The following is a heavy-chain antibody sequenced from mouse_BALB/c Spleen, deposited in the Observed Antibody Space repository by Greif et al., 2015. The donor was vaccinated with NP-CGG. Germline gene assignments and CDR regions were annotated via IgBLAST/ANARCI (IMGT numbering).Heavy chain of an antibody. CDR3: ARDGNYRYFDV. D-gene: IGHD2-1*01. J-gene: IGHJ1*01. Sequence: EVMLVESGGGLVKPGGSLKLSCAASGFTFSDYYMYWVRQTPEKRLEWVATISDGGSCTYYPDSVKGRFTISRDNAKNNLYLQMSSLKSEDTAMYYCARDGNYRYFDVWGAGTTVTVSS. CDR1: GFTFSDYY. CDR2: ISDGGSCT. V-gene: IGHV5-4*02.